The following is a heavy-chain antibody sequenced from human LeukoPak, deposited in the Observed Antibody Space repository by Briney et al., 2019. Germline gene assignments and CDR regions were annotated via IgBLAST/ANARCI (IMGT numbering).Heavy chain of an antibody. CDR2: ISGSGGST. CDR3: ANRGGYCSSTSCYQDY. D-gene: IGHD2-2*01. CDR1: GFTFSSHT. V-gene: IGHV3-23*01. J-gene: IGHJ4*02. Sequence: GGSLRLSCAASGFTFSSHTMSWVRQAPGKGLEWVSAISGSGGSTYYAGSVKGRFTISRDNSKDTLYLQMNSLRAEDTAVYYCANRGGYCSSTSCYQDYWGQGILVTVSS.